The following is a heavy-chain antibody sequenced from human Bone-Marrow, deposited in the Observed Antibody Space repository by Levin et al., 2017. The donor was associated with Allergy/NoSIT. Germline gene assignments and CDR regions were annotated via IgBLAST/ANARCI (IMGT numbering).Heavy chain of an antibody. CDR2: LSYDGTTE. CDR3: ARTGVNNRHDFDA. D-gene: IGHD1-14*01. Sequence: GESLKISCVGSGFTFENHGIHWVRQAPGRGLEWLSVLSYDGTTEYLADFVKGRLTMSRDNSKNTVYLHIHSLRPDDTAVYYCARTGVNNRHDFDAWGHGILVTVSS. CDR1: GFTFENHG. J-gene: IGHJ4*01. V-gene: IGHV3-30*03.